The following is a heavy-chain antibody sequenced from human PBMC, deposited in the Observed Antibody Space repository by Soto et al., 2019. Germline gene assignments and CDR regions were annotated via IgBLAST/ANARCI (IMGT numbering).Heavy chain of an antibody. Sequence: ASVKVSCKASGYTFTGYYMRWVRQAPGQGLEWMGWINPNSGGTNYAQKFQGRVTMTRDTSISTAYMELSRLRSDDTAVYYCARGYYDSSGYYVYFYWGQGTLVTV. CDR3: ARGYYDSSGYYVYFY. D-gene: IGHD3-22*01. J-gene: IGHJ4*02. CDR1: GYTFTGYY. CDR2: INPNSGGT. V-gene: IGHV1-2*02.